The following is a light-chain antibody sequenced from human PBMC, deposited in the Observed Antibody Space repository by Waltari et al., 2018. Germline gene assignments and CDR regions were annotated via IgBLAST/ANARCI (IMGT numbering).Light chain of an antibody. Sequence: EIVLTQSPATLSLSPGERATLSCRASQSVNWYLAWYQQRPGQAPRLLMYDTSTRATCIPSRFSGSGSETDFTLTISSLEPEDSAVYYCQQRRNWPLTFGGGTKVEIK. CDR1: QSVNWY. CDR3: QQRRNWPLT. V-gene: IGKV3-11*01. J-gene: IGKJ4*01. CDR2: DTS.